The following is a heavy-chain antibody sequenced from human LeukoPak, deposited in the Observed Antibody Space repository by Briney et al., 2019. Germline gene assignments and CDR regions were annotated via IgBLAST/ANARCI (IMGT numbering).Heavy chain of an antibody. J-gene: IGHJ3*02. CDR3: ARPIDSSVNDAFDI. Sequence: PGGSLRLSCAASGFTFSSYSMNWVRQAPGKGLEWVSSISSSSSYIYYADSVKGRFTISRDNAKNSLYLQMNSLRAEDTAVYYCARPIDSSVNDAFDIWGQGIMVTVSS. D-gene: IGHD3-22*01. CDR2: ISSSSSYI. V-gene: IGHV3-21*01. CDR1: GFTFSSYS.